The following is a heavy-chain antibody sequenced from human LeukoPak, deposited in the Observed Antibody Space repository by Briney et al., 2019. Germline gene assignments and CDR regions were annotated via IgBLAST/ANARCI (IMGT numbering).Heavy chain of an antibody. CDR3: AKDPARYFDWLLQAEYFQH. Sequence: TGGSPRLSCAASGFTFSSYAMSWVRQAPGKGLEWVSAISGSGGSTYYADSVKGRFTISRDNSKNTLYLQMNSLRAEDTAVYYCAKDPARYFDWLLQAEYFQHWGQGTLVTVSS. V-gene: IGHV3-23*01. CDR1: GFTFSSYA. D-gene: IGHD3-9*01. J-gene: IGHJ1*01. CDR2: ISGSGGST.